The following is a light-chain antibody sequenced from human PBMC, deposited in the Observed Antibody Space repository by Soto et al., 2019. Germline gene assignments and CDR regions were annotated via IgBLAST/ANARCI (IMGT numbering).Light chain of an antibody. J-gene: IGLJ1*01. CDR1: SSDVGGYNY. Sequence: QSVLTQPPSASGSPGQSVTISCTGTSSDVGGYNYVSWFQQHPGKAPKLIIHEVNQRPSGVPDRFSGSKSGNTASLTVSGLQAEDEDNYYCSSYGGYNNVVFGTGTKVT. CDR3: SSYGGYNNVV. V-gene: IGLV2-8*01. CDR2: EVN.